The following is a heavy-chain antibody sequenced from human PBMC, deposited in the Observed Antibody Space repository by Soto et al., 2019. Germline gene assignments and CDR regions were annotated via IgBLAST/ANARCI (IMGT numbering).Heavy chain of an antibody. CDR2: IFPRDFDV. Sequence: EVQLVQSGAEVKKPGESLKISCQTSGYTFTNYWIGWVRQMPGGGLEWLGLIFPRDFDVRYSPSFEGQVTISADRSTVPAFLQWPSLEAPASPLYFSARLVPLLHPTDSWAQGTPVTVSS. CDR1: GYTFTNYW. D-gene: IGHD3-16*02. J-gene: IGHJ5*01. V-gene: IGHV5-51*01. CDR3: ARLVPLLHPTDS.